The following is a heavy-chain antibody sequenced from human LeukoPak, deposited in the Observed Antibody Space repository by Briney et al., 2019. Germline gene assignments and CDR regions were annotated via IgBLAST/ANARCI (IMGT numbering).Heavy chain of an antibody. CDR2: IYPGDSDT. J-gene: IGHJ4*02. V-gene: IGHV5-51*01. Sequence: GESLQISCQGSGYSFTSYWIGWVRQMPGKGLEWMGIIYPGDSDTRYSPSFQGQVTISADKSISTAYLQWSSLKASDTAMYYCASLPIAYCGGDCYPYFDYWGQGTLVTVSS. CDR1: GYSFTSYW. CDR3: ASLPIAYCGGDCYPYFDY. D-gene: IGHD2-21*02.